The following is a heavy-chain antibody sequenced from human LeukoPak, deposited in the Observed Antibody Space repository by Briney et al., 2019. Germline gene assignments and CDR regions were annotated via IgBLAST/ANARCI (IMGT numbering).Heavy chain of an antibody. V-gene: IGHV1-69*13. Sequence: SVKVSCKASRGTFSSYAISRVRQAPGQGLEWMGGIIPIFGTANYAQKFQGRVTITADESTSTAYMELSSLRYEDTAVYYCASPGIAVAGMFDYWGQGTLVTVSS. D-gene: IGHD6-19*01. J-gene: IGHJ4*02. CDR1: RGTFSSYA. CDR3: ASPGIAVAGMFDY. CDR2: IIPIFGTA.